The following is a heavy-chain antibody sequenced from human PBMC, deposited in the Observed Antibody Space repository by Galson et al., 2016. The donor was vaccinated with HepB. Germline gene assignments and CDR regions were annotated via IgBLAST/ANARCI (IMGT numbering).Heavy chain of an antibody. Sequence: LSLTCTVSGGFISNNAYYWGWIRQPPGKGLEWIGSVYYSGNKYYDPSLKSRVTISVDTSKNQFSLQLSSVTAADTAVYYCATTVTRTYWYFALWGLGTLVTVSS. CDR3: ATTVTRTYWYFAL. V-gene: IGHV4-39*01. CDR1: GGFISNNAYY. J-gene: IGHJ2*01. D-gene: IGHD4-17*01. CDR2: VYYSGNK.